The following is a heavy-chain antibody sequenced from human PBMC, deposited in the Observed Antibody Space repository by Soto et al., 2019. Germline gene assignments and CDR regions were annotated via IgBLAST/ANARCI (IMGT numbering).Heavy chain of an antibody. V-gene: IGHV1-18*01. CDR1: GYTFTSYG. CDR3: AREAPPAHS. J-gene: IGHJ4*02. CDR2: IRAYNGNT. Sequence: QVQLVQSGAEVKKPGASVKVSCKASGYTFTSYGISWVRQAPGQGLEWMGWIRAYNGNTNYAQKLQGRVTMTTDTPKTKAYRERGGLISDDTAVYYWAREAPPAHSWGQGPLVTFPS.